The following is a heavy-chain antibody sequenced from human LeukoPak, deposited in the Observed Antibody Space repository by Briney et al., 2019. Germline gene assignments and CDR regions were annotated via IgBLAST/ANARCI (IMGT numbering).Heavy chain of an antibody. CDR2: VRNDGSSE. CDR1: GFVLSDYG. CDR3: AKESDSGYHSEGPRN. J-gene: IGHJ4*02. Sequence: GGPLRLSCAASGFVLSDYGKHGAREAPGKGLEGVAFVRNDGSSEYYVGSVKGRFNISRDKSKNTLYLHMNSLRVEDTAVYSCAKESDSGYHSEGPRNWGLGTLVTVSS. D-gene: IGHD5-12*01. V-gene: IGHV3-30*02.